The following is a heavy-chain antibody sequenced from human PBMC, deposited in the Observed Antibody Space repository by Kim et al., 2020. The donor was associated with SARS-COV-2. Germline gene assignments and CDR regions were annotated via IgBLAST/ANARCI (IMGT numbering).Heavy chain of an antibody. CDR2: IYYSGST. CDR1: GYSISSSNW. V-gene: IGHV4-28*03. CDR3: ARARLVWGYSSGPPNWFDP. D-gene: IGHD6-19*01. J-gene: IGHJ5*02. Sequence: SETLSLTCAVSGYSISSSNWWGWIRQPPGKGLEWIGYIYYSGSTYYNPSLKSRVTMSVDTSKNQFSLKLSSVTAVDTAVYYCARARLVWGYSSGPPNWFDPWGQGTLVTVSS.